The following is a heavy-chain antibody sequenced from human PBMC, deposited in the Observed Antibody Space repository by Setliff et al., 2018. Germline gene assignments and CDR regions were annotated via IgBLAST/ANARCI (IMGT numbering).Heavy chain of an antibody. CDR2: IYTTGTT. Sequence: PSETLSLTCTVSGGSLSSGSNYWGWFRQPAGKGLEWIGRIYTTGTTNYSPSLTGRVTISADTSKNQISLKLSSVSAADTAVYYCARELRSPFWHFDLWGQGSLVTVSS. CDR1: GGSLSSGSNY. D-gene: IGHD3-3*01. V-gene: IGHV4-61*02. CDR3: ARELRSPFWHFDL. J-gene: IGHJ4*02.